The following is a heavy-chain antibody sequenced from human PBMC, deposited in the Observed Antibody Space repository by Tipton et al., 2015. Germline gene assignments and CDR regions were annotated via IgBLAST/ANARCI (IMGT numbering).Heavy chain of an antibody. Sequence: TLSLTCTVSGGSISSYYWSWIRQPPGKGLEWIGYISYSGSTHYNPSLKRRVTISLDTSKNQFSLTLNSVTAADTAVYFCARDLEHGMDVWGQGTTVTVS. V-gene: IGHV4-59*01. CDR1: GGSISSYY. J-gene: IGHJ6*02. CDR3: ARDLEHGMDV. CDR2: ISYSGST.